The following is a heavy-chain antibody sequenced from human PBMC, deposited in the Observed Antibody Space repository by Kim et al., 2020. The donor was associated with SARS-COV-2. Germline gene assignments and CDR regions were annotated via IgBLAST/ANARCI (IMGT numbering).Heavy chain of an antibody. V-gene: IGHV4-59*01. CDR1: GGSISSYY. Sequence: SETLSLTCTVSGGSISSYYWSWIRQPPGKGLEWIGYIYYSGSTNYNPSLKSRVTISVDTSKNQFSLKLSSVTAADTAVYYCARAKWLRGAFDYWGQGTL. CDR3: ARAKWLRGAFDY. CDR2: IYYSGST. J-gene: IGHJ4*02. D-gene: IGHD5-12*01.